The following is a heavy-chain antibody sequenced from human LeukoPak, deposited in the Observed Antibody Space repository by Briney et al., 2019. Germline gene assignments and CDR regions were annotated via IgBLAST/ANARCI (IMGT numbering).Heavy chain of an antibody. J-gene: IGHJ4*02. CDR2: INHSGST. CDR3: ARRRRHYGDYATFDY. D-gene: IGHD4-17*01. Sequence: PSETLSLTCAVYGGSFSGYYWSWIRQPPGKGLEWIGEINHSGSTNYNPSLKSRVTISVDTSKNQFSLKLSSVTAADTAVYYCARRRRHYGDYATFDYWGQGTLATVSS. CDR1: GGSFSGYY. V-gene: IGHV4-34*01.